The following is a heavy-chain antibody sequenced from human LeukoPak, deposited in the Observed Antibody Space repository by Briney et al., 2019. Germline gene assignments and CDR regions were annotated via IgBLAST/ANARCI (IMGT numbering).Heavy chain of an antibody. CDR3: ARDRIGLYYYYYGMDV. CDR1: GGSISSGGYY. J-gene: IGHJ6*02. D-gene: IGHD1-26*01. Sequence: SETLSLTCTVSGGSISSGGYYWSWIRQHPGKGLEWIGYIYYSGSTYYNPSLKSRVTISVDTSKNQLSLKLSSVTAADTAVYCCARDRIGLYYYYYGMDVWGQGTTVTVSS. CDR2: IYYSGST. V-gene: IGHV4-31*03.